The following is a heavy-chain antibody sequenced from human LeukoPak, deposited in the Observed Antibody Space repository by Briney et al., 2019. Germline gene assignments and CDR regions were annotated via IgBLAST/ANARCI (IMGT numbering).Heavy chain of an antibody. CDR2: IYPRDSDT. D-gene: IGHD5-12*01. CDR3: ARHIQGYSVDY. V-gene: IGHV5-51*01. Sequence: GASLKISCKGSGYTFDIYWIGWVRQMPGKGLEWMGIIYPRDSDTRYSPSFQGQVTISADKSISTAYLQWNSLKASDTAMYYCARHIQGYSVDYWGQGTLVTVSS. J-gene: IGHJ4*02. CDR1: GYTFDIYW.